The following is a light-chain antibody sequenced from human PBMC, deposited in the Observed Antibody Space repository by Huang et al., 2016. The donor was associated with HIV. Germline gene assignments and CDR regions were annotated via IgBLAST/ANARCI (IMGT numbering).Light chain of an antibody. CDR1: QDISNS. V-gene: IGKV1-33*01. CDR3: QQYDNFPPA. Sequence: DIQMTRSPSSLSASVGDRVTITCQASQDISNSLNWYQQKPGKAPKLLMYDASNLETGVPSRFSGSGSGTDFTFTISSLQSEDIATYYCQQYDNFPPAFGGGTKVEIK. J-gene: IGKJ4*01. CDR2: DAS.